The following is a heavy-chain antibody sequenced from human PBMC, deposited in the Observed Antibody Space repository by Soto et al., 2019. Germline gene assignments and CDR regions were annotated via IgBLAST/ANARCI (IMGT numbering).Heavy chain of an antibody. CDR1: GYTFYSHS. D-gene: IGHD5-18*01. CDR3: ARFIQGDYYYGMDV. J-gene: IGHJ6*02. CDR2: INGDYGNT. Sequence: QAQLVQSGAEVKKPGASVKVSCKACGYTFYSHSISWVRQAPGQGLEWMGRINGDYGNTQYAQKFRGRVTMTTDTSTTTVYMELTNLRSDDTAVYYCARFIQGDYYYGMDVWGQGTTLTVSS. V-gene: IGHV1-18*01.